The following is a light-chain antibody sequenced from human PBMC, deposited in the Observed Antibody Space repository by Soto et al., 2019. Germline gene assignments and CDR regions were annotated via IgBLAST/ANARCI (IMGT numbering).Light chain of an antibody. CDR3: TSFTSSGTRV. Sequence: ALTQPASVSGSPGQSITISCTGTSSDVGAYNYVSWYQQHPGNAPQLMIYEVINRPSGVSNRFSGSKSGNTASLTISGLQPEDEADYYCTSFTSSGTRVFGGGTKVTVL. CDR2: EVI. V-gene: IGLV2-14*01. J-gene: IGLJ2*01. CDR1: SSDVGAYNY.